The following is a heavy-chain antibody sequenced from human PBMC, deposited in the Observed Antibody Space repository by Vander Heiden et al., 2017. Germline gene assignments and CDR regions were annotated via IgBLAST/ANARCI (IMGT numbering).Heavy chain of an antibody. J-gene: IGHJ6*02. CDR2: IYYSGGTY. CDR1: GYSVNNANYY. D-gene: IGHD6-6*01. V-gene: IGHV4-31*03. Sequence: QVQLLQSGPALAKPSQTLTLTCPVSGYSVNNANYYWSWIRHHPGKGLEWIVYIYYSGGTYYYNPSLRSRVTISVDTSKNQFSLRLTSVTAADTAVYYCARDWYSSSLSMDVWGQGTTVTVSS. CDR3: ARDWYSSSLSMDV.